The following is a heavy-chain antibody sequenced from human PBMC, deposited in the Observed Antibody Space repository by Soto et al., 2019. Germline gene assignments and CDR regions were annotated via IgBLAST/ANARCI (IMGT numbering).Heavy chain of an antibody. J-gene: IGHJ4*02. CDR1: GFTFSSYS. CDR2: IGADGINI. CDR3: AKYLTPRASSYFDF. Sequence: GGSLRLSCSASGFTFSSYSVAWIRQAPGKGLEWVSVIGADGINIHYADSVKGRFSISRDNSENTLFLQMNSLRAEDTATYYCAKYLTPRASSYFDFLGQGILVSLSS. V-gene: IGHV3-23*01.